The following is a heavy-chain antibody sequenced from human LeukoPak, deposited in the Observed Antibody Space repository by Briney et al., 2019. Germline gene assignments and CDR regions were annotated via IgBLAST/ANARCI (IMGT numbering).Heavy chain of an antibody. J-gene: IGHJ4*02. Sequence: GGSLRLSCTGSGFPFSSYGMHWVRQTPGRGLEWVAFIRYDGKTEYYADSVKGRFTIAREDSHSTVHLHMKDLRPDDAAVYFCAKDLDTVVMQYFDSWGKGTLVSVSS. D-gene: IGHD2-21*01. CDR1: GFPFSSYG. V-gene: IGHV3-30*02. CDR2: IRYDGKTE. CDR3: AKDLDTVVMQYFDS.